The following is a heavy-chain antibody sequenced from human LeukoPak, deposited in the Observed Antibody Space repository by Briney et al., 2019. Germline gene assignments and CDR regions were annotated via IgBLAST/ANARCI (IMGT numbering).Heavy chain of an antibody. CDR3: ARDFSSSSGFDC. D-gene: IGHD6-6*01. CDR2: IIPIFGTA. J-gene: IGHJ4*02. CDR1: GGTFSSYA. Sequence: SVKVSCKASGGTFSSYAISWVRQAPGQGLEWTGGIIPIFGTANYAQKFQGRVTITTDESTSTAYMELSSLRSEDTAVYYCARDFSSSSGFDCWGQGTLVTVSS. V-gene: IGHV1-69*05.